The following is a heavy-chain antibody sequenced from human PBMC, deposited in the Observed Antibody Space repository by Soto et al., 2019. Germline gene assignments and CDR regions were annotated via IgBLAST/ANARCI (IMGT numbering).Heavy chain of an antibody. CDR3: AKLPAAQSYFDF. CDR1: GFTFITYA. D-gene: IGHD2-2*01. Sequence: EVQLLDSGGGLVQPGGSLRLSCAASGFTFITYAMSWVRKAPGKGLEWVSIISGSGGSTYYPDSVKGRFTISRDNSKNTLYLQMNSLRDDDTAVYYCAKLPAAQSYFDFWGQGTLVTVSS. CDR2: ISGSGGST. J-gene: IGHJ4*02. V-gene: IGHV3-23*01.